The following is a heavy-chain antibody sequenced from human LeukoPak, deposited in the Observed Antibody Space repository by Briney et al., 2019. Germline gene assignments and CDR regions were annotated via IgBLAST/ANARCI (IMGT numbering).Heavy chain of an antibody. D-gene: IGHD4-11*01. CDR3: AKDFQRTTYYMDV. CDR1: GFTFSSYA. CDR2: ISVSGGST. Sequence: GGSLRLSCAASGFTFSSYAMSWVRQAPGKGGEGVSAISVSGGSTYYADSVKGRFTISRDNSKNTLYLQMNSLRAEDTAVYYCAKDFQRTTYYMDVWGKGTTVTVSS. J-gene: IGHJ6*03. V-gene: IGHV3-23*01.